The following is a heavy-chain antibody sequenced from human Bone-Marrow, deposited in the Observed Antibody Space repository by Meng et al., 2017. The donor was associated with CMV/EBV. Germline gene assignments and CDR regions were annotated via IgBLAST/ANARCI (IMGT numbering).Heavy chain of an antibody. CDR3: ARGVPEGSNLFFYYGMDV. J-gene: IGHJ6*02. Sequence: GGSLRLSCAASGFTFNSYDMHWVRQVTGRGLEWVSAIGTAGDTYYAGSVEGRFTISRENAKNSFYLQMNGLRVGDTAVYYCARGVPEGSNLFFYYGMDVWGQGTTVTASS. V-gene: IGHV3-13*01. D-gene: IGHD3-16*02. CDR1: GFTFNSYD. CDR2: IGTAGDT.